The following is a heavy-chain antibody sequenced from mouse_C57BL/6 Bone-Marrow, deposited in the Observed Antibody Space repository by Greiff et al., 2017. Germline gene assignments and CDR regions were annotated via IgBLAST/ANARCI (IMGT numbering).Heavy chain of an antibody. D-gene: IGHD2-5*01. J-gene: IGHJ1*03. Sequence: QVQLQQPGAELVKPGASVKLSCKASGYTFPSYWLQWVKQRPGQGLEWIGEIDPSDNYTNYNPKFKGKATLTVDTSSSTAYMQLSSLTSENSAVYYCARGTFSNYWYFDVWGTGTTVTVSS. CDR2: IDPSDNYT. CDR1: GYTFPSYW. CDR3: ARGTFSNYWYFDV. V-gene: IGHV1-50*01.